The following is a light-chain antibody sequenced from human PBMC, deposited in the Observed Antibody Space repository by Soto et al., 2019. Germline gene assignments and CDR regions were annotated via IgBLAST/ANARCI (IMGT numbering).Light chain of an antibody. J-gene: IGLJ3*02. CDR1: SRDVGAYTY. V-gene: IGLV2-8*01. Sequence: HSVLTQPPSASGSPGQSVTISCTGTSRDVGAYTYVSWYQQYPGKAPKLIIHEVNKRPSGVPDRFSGSKSGNTASLTVSGLQTEDEADYYCTSFAATNDFEVLFGGGTKLTVL. CDR2: EVN. CDR3: TSFAATNDFEVL.